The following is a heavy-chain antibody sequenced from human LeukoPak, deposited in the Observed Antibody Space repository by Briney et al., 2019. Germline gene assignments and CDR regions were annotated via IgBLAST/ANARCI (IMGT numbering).Heavy chain of an antibody. CDR2: IYSGGST. CDR3: ARGPYSYGDAFDT. V-gene: IGHV3-53*01. D-gene: IGHD5-18*01. Sequence: PGGSLRLSCAASGFTVSSNYMSWVRQAPGKGLEWVSVIYSGGSTYYADSVKGRFTISRDNSKNTLYLQMNSLRAEDTAVYYCARGPYSYGDAFDTWGQGTMVTVSS. J-gene: IGHJ3*02. CDR1: GFTVSSNY.